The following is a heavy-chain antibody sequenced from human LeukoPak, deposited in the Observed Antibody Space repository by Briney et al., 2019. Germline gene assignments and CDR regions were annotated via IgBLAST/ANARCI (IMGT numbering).Heavy chain of an antibody. CDR2: ISYSGST. V-gene: IGHV4-59*01. CDR1: GGSIRSYY. D-gene: IGHD2-21*01. J-gene: IGHJ5*02. Sequence: SDTLSLTCTVSGGSIRSYYWSWTRQPRGKGLEWIGYISYSGSTNYNPPLRSRVTISVDTSENHFSLKVTSVTAADTAVYYCARDRDYVGGFDPWGQGILVTVSS. CDR3: ARDRDYVGGFDP.